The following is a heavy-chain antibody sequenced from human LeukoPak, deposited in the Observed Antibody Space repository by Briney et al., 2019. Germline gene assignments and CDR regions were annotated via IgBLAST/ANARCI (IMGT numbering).Heavy chain of an antibody. V-gene: IGHV4-61*02. CDR3: ARVARRRYSGYDNYYYYYMDV. D-gene: IGHD5-12*01. J-gene: IGHJ6*03. Sequence: SQTLSLTCTVSGGSISSGGYYWSWIRQPAGKGLEWIGRIYTSGSTNYNPSLKSRVTISVDTSKNQFSLKLSSVTAADTAVYYCARVARRRYSGYDNYYYYYMDVWGKGTTVTVSS. CDR1: GGSISSGGYY. CDR2: IYTSGST.